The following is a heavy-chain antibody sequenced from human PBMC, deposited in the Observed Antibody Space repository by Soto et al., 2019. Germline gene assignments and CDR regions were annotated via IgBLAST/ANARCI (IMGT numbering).Heavy chain of an antibody. CDR2: IYHSGNT. D-gene: IGHD6-19*01. Sequence: QVQLQESGPGLVKPSGTLSLTCAVSGGSISSNNWWNWVRQPPGKGLEWIGEIYHSGNTNYNPSHKSRVTISVYKSKNRCSLQVSSVTAADMAVYYCARRVIVLAGTQHWGQGTLVIVSS. CDR1: GGSISSNNW. CDR3: ARRVIVLAGTQH. V-gene: IGHV4-4*02. J-gene: IGHJ1*01.